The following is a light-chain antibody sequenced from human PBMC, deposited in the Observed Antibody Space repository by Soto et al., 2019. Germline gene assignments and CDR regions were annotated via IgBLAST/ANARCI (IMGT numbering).Light chain of an antibody. CDR3: SSYRASSTTHYV. Sequence: QSALTQPASLSGSPGQSITISCTGTGSDIGGYNYVSWYQQHPGKAPKLIIHDVTNRPSGVSDRFFGSKSGNTASLTISGLQAEDEAEYYCSSYRASSTTHYVFGTGTKLTVL. V-gene: IGLV2-14*03. CDR1: GSDIGGYNY. CDR2: DVT. J-gene: IGLJ1*01.